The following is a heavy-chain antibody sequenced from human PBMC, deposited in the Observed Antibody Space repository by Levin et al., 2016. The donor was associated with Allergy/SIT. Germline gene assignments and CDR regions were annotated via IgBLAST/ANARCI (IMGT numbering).Heavy chain of an antibody. D-gene: IGHD2-2*01. Sequence: VRQAPGKGLEWIGEIYHSGSTNYNPSLKSRVTISVDKSKNQFSLKLSSVTAADTAVYYCASLGYCSSTSCYDTYWGQGTLVTVSS. CDR3: ASLGYCSSTSCYDTY. CDR2: IYHSGST. V-gene: IGHV4-4*02. J-gene: IGHJ4*02.